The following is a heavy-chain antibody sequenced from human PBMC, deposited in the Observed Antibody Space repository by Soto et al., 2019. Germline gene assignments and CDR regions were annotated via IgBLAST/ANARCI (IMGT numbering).Heavy chain of an antibody. CDR2: IYYSGST. V-gene: IGHV4-30-4*01. CDR1: GGSISSGDYY. CDR3: AREGRKEGWFDP. Sequence: PSETLSLTCTVSGGSISSGDYYWSWIRQPPGKGLEWIGYIYYSGSTYYNPSLKSRVTISVDTSKNQFSLKLSSVTAADTAVYYCAREGRKEGWFDPWGQGTLVTVSS. J-gene: IGHJ5*02.